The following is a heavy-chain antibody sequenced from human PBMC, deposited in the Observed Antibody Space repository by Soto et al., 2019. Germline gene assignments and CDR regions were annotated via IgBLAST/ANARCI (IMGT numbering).Heavy chain of an antibody. J-gene: IGHJ6*02. CDR3: TRASSDRNHMEV. V-gene: IGHV3-23*01. Sequence: EVQLLESGGGLVQPGGSLRLSCAASGFTFGNFVMRWVRQTPGKGLEWVSTITESGGDTYYTDSVKGLFTISRDNSKNTLYLQMTSLRAEDTALYYFTRASSDRNHMEVCGPGTTVTVSS. CDR1: GFTFGNFV. CDR2: ITESGGDT.